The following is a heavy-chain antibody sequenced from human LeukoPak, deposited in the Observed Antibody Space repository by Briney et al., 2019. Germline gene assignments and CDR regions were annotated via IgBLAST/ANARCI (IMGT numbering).Heavy chain of an antibody. Sequence: ASVKVSCKASGYTFTSYGISWVRQAPGQGLEWMGWISAYNGNTNYAQKLQGRVTMTTDTSTSTAYMELRSLRSEDTAVYYCARVQDDILTGYPMYYFDYWGQGTLVTVSS. CDR2: ISAYNGNT. J-gene: IGHJ4*02. CDR3: ARVQDDILTGYPMYYFDY. V-gene: IGHV1-18*01. CDR1: GYTFTSYG. D-gene: IGHD3-9*01.